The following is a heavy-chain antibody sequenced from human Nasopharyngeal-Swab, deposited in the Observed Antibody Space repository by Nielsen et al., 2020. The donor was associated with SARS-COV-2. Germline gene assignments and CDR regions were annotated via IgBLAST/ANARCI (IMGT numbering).Heavy chain of an antibody. D-gene: IGHD1-26*01. CDR1: GGSSSSSNYY. J-gene: IGHJ6*02. CDR2: IYYNGIT. Sequence: SETLSLTCSVSGGSSSSSNYYWGWIRQSPGKGLEWIETIYYNGITFYNPSLTSRVTVSLDPSKNRFSLKLNSVTATDTSVYYCARSNSELPYYYYGMDVWGQGTTVTVSS. V-gene: IGHV4-39*01. CDR3: ARSNSELPYYYYGMDV.